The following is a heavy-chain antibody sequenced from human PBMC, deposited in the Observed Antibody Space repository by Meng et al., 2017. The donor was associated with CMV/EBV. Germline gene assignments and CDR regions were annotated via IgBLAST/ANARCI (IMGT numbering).Heavy chain of an antibody. J-gene: IGHJ3*02. CDR1: GFTFDTYG. Sequence: RGSLRLSCAASGFTFDTYGMSWVRQAPGKGLEWVSGIDWNGGSTGYADSVKGRFTISRDNARNSVHLQMDTLRAEDTAVYYCASDYGGHGVVLDMWGLGTTVTVSS. D-gene: IGHD4-23*01. CDR2: IDWNGGST. CDR3: ASDYGGHGVVLDM. V-gene: IGHV3-20*04.